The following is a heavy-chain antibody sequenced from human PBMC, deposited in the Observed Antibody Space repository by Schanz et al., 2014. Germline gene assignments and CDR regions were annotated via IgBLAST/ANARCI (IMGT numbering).Heavy chain of an antibody. D-gene: IGHD3-10*01. CDR2: ISGGGDTT. CDR1: GFNFSDYA. J-gene: IGHJ6*02. CDR3: AKDGPGGSGSYSADGGMDV. Sequence: EVHLLESGGGLVPPGGSLRLSCAASGFNFSDYAMCWVRQAPGKGLEWVSAISGGGDTTYYTDSVNGRFTLSRDNSNSTLYLQMTSLRAEDTAVYYCAKDGPGGSGSYSADGGMDVWGRGTTVAVSS. V-gene: IGHV3-23*01.